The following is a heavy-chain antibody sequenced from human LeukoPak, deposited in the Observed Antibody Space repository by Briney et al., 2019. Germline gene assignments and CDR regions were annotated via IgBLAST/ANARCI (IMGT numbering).Heavy chain of an antibody. CDR2: FDPEYGET. D-gene: IGHD3-10*01. V-gene: IGHV1-24*01. CDR3: ATYPITYYYGPGSPFYFDY. CDR1: GYTLTELS. Sequence: ASVKVSCKVSGYTLTELSMHWVRQAPGKGLEWMGVFDPEYGETIYAQKFQGRVTMTKDTSTDTAYMELSSLRSEDTAVYYCATYPITYYYGPGSPFYFDYWGQGTLVTVSS. J-gene: IGHJ4*02.